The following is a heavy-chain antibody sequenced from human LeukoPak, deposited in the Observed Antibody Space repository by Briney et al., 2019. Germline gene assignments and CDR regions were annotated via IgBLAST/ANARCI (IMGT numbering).Heavy chain of an antibody. Sequence: TSETLSLTCAVYGGSFSGYYWSWIRQPPGKGLEWIGYIYYSGSTNYNPSLKSRVTISVDTSKNQFSLKLSSVTAADTAVYYCASYYDSSGYYVDYWGQGTLVTVSS. CDR1: GGSFSGYY. D-gene: IGHD3-22*01. J-gene: IGHJ4*02. V-gene: IGHV4-59*08. CDR2: IYYSGST. CDR3: ASYYDSSGYYVDY.